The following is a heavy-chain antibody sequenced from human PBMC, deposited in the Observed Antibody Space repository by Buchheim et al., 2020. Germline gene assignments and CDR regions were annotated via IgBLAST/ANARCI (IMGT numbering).Heavy chain of an antibody. V-gene: IGHV3-74*01. CDR1: GFTFSSYW. CDR2: INSDGSST. J-gene: IGHJ4*02. D-gene: IGHD3-3*01. Sequence: EVQLVESGGGLVQPGGSLRLSCAASGFTFSSYWMHWVRQAPGKGLVWVSRINSDGSSTSYADSVKGRFTISRDNVKNTLYLQMNSLRAEDTAVYYCARVRGSQTYYDFWSGYLDNWGQGTL. CDR3: ARVRGSQTYYDFWSGYLDN.